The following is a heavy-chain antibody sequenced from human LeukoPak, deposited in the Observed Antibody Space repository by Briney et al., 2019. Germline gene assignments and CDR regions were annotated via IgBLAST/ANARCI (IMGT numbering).Heavy chain of an antibody. CDR2: IYTSGST. V-gene: IGHV4-4*07. Sequence: PSETLSLTCTVSGGSITSYYWSWIRQSAGKGLEWIGRIYTSGSTNYNPSLKSRVTMSVDTSKNQFSLKLSSVTAADTAVYYCARDGLRYFDWLLYADNWFDPWGQGTLVTVSS. D-gene: IGHD3-9*01. CDR3: ARDGLRYFDWLLYADNWFDP. CDR1: GGSITSYY. J-gene: IGHJ5*02.